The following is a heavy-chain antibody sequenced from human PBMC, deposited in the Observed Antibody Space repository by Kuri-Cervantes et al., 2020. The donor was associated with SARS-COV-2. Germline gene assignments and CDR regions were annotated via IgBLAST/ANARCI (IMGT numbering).Heavy chain of an antibody. CDR1: GGSITNYY. D-gene: IGHD3-10*01. J-gene: IGHJ4*02. CDR2: IYSTGRT. V-gene: IGHV4-59*08. Sequence: SETLSLTCTVSGGSITNYYWSWIRRPQGKGLEGIGNIYSTGRTNYNPSLKSRATILVYTSQNQFSLKLSSVTAADTAVYYCARLLTFGGDDYWGQGTLVTVSS. CDR3: ARLLTFGGDDY.